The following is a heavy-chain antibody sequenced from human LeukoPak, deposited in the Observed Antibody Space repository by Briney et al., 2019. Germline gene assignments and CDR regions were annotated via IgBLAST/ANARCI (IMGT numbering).Heavy chain of an antibody. CDR3: ATDDRLSSYYGSGSVFDY. Sequence: GGSLRLSCAASGFTFSDYYMSWIRQAPGKGLEWVSYISSSGSTIYYADSVKGRFTISRDNAKNSLYLQMNSLRAEDTAVYYCATDDRLSSYYGSGSVFDYWGQGTLVTVSS. V-gene: IGHV3-11*04. CDR2: ISSSGSTI. J-gene: IGHJ4*02. D-gene: IGHD3-10*01. CDR1: GFTFSDYY.